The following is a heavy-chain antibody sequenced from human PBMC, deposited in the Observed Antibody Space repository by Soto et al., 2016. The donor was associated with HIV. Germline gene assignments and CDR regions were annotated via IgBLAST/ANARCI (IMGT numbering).Heavy chain of an antibody. J-gene: IGHJ3*02. CDR3: ARRFDYYDSSTYYYERAFDI. CDR1: GGSFSDYY. V-gene: IGHV4-34*02. CDR2: INPSGSA. Sequence: QVQLQQWGAGLLKPSETLSLTCAVYGGSFSDYYWSWIRQPPEKGLEWIGEINPSGSAKHNPSLKSQLSISVDTSKNQVSLKLSSVTAADTAVYYCARRFDYYDSSTYYYERAFDIWAKGQWSPSLQ. D-gene: IGHD3-22*01.